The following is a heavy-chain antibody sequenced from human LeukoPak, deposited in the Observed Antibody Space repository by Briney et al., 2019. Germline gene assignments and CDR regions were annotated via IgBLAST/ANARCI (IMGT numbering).Heavy chain of an antibody. Sequence: PGGSLRLSCAASGFMFGTLTMNWVRQAPGKGLEWVSSITKSGTYKNYADPVKGRFSVSRDNDKNSLYLQMDSLRVEDTAVYYCVRPFDFWSGVSAVDYWGQGTLVTVST. V-gene: IGHV3-21*06. J-gene: IGHJ4*02. CDR2: ITKSGTYK. CDR1: GFMFGTLT. D-gene: IGHD3-3*01. CDR3: VRPFDFWSGVSAVDY.